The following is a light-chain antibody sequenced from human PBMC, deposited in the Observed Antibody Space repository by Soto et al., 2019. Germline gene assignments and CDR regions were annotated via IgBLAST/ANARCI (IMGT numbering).Light chain of an antibody. CDR1: QTVLNN. CDR2: GAS. J-gene: IGKJ1*01. V-gene: IGKV3-15*01. CDR3: QQYNSYRT. Sequence: EIVLTQSPGTLSLSPGERATLSCRASQTVLNNYLTWYQQKPGQAPRLLIYGASTRATGIPARFSGSGSGTEFTLTISSLQPDDFATYYCQQYNSYRTFGQGTKVDIK.